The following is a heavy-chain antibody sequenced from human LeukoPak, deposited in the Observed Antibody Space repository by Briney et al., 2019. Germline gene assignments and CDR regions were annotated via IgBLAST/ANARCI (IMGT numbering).Heavy chain of an antibody. J-gene: IGHJ6*03. V-gene: IGHV4-61*02. CDR3: AREVVPTSGYSTLGYYYYYMDV. CDR1: GGSISSGSYY. Sequence: SETLSLTCTVSGGSISSGSYYWSWIRQPAGKGLEWIGRIYTSGSTNYNPSLKSRVTISVDTSKNHFSLKLSSVTAADTAVYYCAREVVPTSGYSTLGYYYYYMDVWGKGTTVTVSS. D-gene: IGHD5-12*01. CDR2: IYTSGST.